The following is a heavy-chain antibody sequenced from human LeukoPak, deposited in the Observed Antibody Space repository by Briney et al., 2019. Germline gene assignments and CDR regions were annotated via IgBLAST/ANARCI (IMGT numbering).Heavy chain of an antibody. D-gene: IGHD3-3*01. CDR1: GGSFGGHY. J-gene: IGHJ4*02. CDR2: INHSGST. Sequence: SETLSLTCAVSGGSFGGHYWSWIRQPPGKGLEWIGEINHSGSTNYNPSLKSRVTMSVDTSKNQFSLRLSSVTAADTAVYYCARVGGCYDDVDYWGQGTRVTVSS. V-gene: IGHV4-34*01. CDR3: ARVGGCYDDVDY.